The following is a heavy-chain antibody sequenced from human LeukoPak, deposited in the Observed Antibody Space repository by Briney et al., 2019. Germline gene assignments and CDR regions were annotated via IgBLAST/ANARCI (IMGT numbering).Heavy chain of an antibody. CDR2: INPNSGGT. J-gene: IGHJ4*02. CDR3: ARAPRVHHLVGAIDY. Sequence: GASVKVSCKASGYTFTGYYMHWVRQAPRQGLEWMGWINPNSGGTNYAQKFQGRVTVTRDTSISTAYMELSRLRSDDTAVYYCARAPRVHHLVGAIDYWGQGTLVTVSS. V-gene: IGHV1-2*02. D-gene: IGHD1-26*01. CDR1: GYTFTGYY.